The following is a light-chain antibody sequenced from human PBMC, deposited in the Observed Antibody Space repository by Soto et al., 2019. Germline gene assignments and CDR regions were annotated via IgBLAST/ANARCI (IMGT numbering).Light chain of an antibody. V-gene: IGLV1-47*01. Sequence: QSVLTQPPSASGTPGQRVTISCSGSSSNIGSNYVYWYQQLPGTAPKLLIYRNNQRPSGVHDRFSGSQSGTSASLAISGLQSEDEADYYFAAWDDSLRGWVFGGGTKLTVL. CDR1: SSNIGSNY. CDR2: RNN. J-gene: IGLJ3*02. CDR3: AAWDDSLRGWV.